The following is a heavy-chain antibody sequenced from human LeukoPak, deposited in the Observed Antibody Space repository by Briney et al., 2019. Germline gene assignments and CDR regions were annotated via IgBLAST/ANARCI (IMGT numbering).Heavy chain of an antibody. J-gene: IGHJ4*02. D-gene: IGHD2-15*01. CDR3: AKDSQSHAWSQFDY. CDR1: GFTFGDTW. CDR2: IKQDGSEK. Sequence: PGGSLRLSCAASGFTFGDTWMNWVRQVPGQGLEWVANIKQDGSEKFYVASVKGRFTISRENSKNTLYLQLNSLRAEDTAVYYCAKDSQSHAWSQFDYWGQGALVTVSS. V-gene: IGHV3-7*03.